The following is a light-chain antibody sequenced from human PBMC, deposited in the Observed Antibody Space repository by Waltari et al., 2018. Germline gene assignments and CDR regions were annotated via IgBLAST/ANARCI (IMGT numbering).Light chain of an antibody. Sequence: QSPLTHPNSVSESPGQSATIPCTGATSDVGGYHFVSWYQHHPGKAPKLMIYDVNKRPSGVPDRFSGSKSGNTASLTISGLQGEDEADYYCCSFADSSTYVFGIGTKVTVL. V-gene: IGLV2-11*01. CDR1: TSDVGGYHF. CDR3: CSFADSSTYV. CDR2: DVN. J-gene: IGLJ1*01.